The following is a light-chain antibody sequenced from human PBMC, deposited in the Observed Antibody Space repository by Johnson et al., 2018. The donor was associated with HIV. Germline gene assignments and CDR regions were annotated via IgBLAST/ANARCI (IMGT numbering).Light chain of an antibody. Sequence: SVLTQPPSVSAAPGQKVTISCSGSSSDMGNYAVSWYQQLPGTAPKLLIYDNNKRPSGIPDRFFGSKSGTSATLDITGLQTGDEGDYYCGAWDSSLNAYVFGTGTKVTVL. CDR1: SSDMGNYA. J-gene: IGLJ1*01. V-gene: IGLV1-51*01. CDR3: GAWDSSLNAYV. CDR2: DNN.